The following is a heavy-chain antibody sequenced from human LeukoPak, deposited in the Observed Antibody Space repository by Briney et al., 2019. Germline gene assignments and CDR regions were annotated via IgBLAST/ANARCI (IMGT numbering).Heavy chain of an antibody. D-gene: IGHD3-16*01. CDR2: ISYDGSNK. V-gene: IGHV3-30*04. J-gene: IGHJ4*02. Sequence: GRSLRLSCAASGFTFSSYAMHWVRQAPGKGLEWVALISYDGSNKYYADSVKARFIISRDNSKNTVYLQMNSLRAEDTAIYYCAREEPIMGSPNYDYWGQGTLVTVSS. CDR1: GFTFSSYA. CDR3: AREEPIMGSPNYDY.